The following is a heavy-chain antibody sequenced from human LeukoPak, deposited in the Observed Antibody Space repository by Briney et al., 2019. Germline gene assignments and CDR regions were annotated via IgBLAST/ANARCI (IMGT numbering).Heavy chain of an antibody. J-gene: IGHJ6*02. CDR1: GYSFNNYW. CDR2: IYPGDSNT. CDR3: ARRLYCSSTSCYYGMDV. Sequence: GESLKISCKGSGYSFNNYWIARVRQMPGKGLEWMGVIYPGDSNTRYSPSFQGQVTISADKSISTAYLQWSSLKASDTAMYYCARRLYCSSTSCYYGMDVWGQGTTVTVSS. D-gene: IGHD2-2*01. V-gene: IGHV5-51*01.